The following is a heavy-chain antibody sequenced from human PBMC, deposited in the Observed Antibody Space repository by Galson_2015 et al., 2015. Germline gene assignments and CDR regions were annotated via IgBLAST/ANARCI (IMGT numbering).Heavy chain of an antibody. CDR1: GFTVATHY. CDR2: IYSDGSS. J-gene: IGHJ4*02. Sequence: SLRLSCAASGFTVATHYMSWVRQAPGKGLEWVSVIYSDGSSFYGDSVPGRFAISRDSSKNALYLQMNSLRAEDTAVYYCARAPLRDYGDYLDYWGQGALVTVSS. CDR3: ARAPLRDYGDYLDY. D-gene: IGHD4-17*01. V-gene: IGHV3-53*01.